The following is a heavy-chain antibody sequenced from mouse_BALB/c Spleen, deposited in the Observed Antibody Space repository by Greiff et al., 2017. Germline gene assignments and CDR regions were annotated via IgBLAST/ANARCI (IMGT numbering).Heavy chain of an antibody. CDR1: GFTFSSYT. CDR3: ARHLTGGECFDY. J-gene: IGHJ2*01. D-gene: IGHD4-1*01. V-gene: IGHV5-12-2*01. Sequence: EVQRVESGGGLVQPGGSLKLSCAASGFTFSSYTMSWVRQTPEKRLEWVAYISNGGGSTYYPDTVKGRFTISRDNAKNTLYLQMSSLKSEDTAMYYCARHLTGGECFDYWGQGTTLTVSS. CDR2: ISNGGGST.